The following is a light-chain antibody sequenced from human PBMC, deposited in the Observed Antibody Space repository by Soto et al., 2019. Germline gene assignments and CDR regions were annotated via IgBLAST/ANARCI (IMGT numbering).Light chain of an antibody. CDR1: SSDIGSYNY. V-gene: IGLV2-14*01. CDR3: SSYTGSSTSVL. J-gene: IGLJ2*01. CDR2: DVS. Sequence: QSVLTQPASVSGSPGQSSTISCTGTSSDIGSYNYVSWYQQHPGKAPKLMIYDVSNRPSGVSNRFSGSKSGNTASLTISGLQAEDEADYYCSSYTGSSTSVLFGGGTKVTVL.